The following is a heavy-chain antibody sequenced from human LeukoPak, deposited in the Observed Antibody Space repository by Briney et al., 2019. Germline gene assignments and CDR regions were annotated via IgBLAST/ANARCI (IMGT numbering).Heavy chain of an antibody. Sequence: GGSLRLSCTASGFTFSTYWMSWVRQAPGEGLEWVANIHPEGNEKYHVDSVKGRFTISRDNAKNSLYLQMNSLRVEDTAVYYCASMGLQLVPGYWGQGTLVTVSS. J-gene: IGHJ4*02. D-gene: IGHD6-13*01. V-gene: IGHV3-7*03. CDR1: GFTFSTYW. CDR2: IHPEGNEK. CDR3: ASMGLQLVPGY.